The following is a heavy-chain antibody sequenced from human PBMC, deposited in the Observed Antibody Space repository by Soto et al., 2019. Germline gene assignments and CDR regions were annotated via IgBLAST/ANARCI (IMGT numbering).Heavy chain of an antibody. CDR2: IYHSGST. CDR1: GGSISSSNW. Sequence: PSETLSLTCAVSGGSISSSNWWSWVRQPPGKGLEWIGEIYHSGSTNYNPSLKSRVTISVDKPKNQFSLKLSSVTAADTAVYYCARRESSGMVVGAILKWGQGTLVTVSS. J-gene: IGHJ4*02. D-gene: IGHD1-26*01. V-gene: IGHV4-4*02. CDR3: ARRESSGMVVGAILK.